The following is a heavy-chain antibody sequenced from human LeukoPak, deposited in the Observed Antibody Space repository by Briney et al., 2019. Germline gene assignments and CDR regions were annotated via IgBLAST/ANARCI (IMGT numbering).Heavy chain of an antibody. J-gene: IGHJ4*02. D-gene: IGHD3-22*01. CDR1: GFTFSSYA. CDR2: ISYDGSNK. CDR3: ARGTGNYYYDSSGYYSHFDY. Sequence: TGGSLRLSCAASGFTFSSYAMHWVRQAPGKGLEWVAVISYDGSNKYYADSVKGRFTISRDNSKNTLYLQMNSLRAEDTAVYYCARGTGNYYYDSSGYYSHFDYWGQGNLVTVSS. V-gene: IGHV3-30*01.